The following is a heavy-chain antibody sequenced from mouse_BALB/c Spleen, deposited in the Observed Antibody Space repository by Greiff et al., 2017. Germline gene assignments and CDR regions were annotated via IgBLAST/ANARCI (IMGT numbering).Heavy chain of an antibody. CDR1: GYAFSSYW. Sequence: QVQLKESGAELVRPGSSVKISCKASGYAFSSYWMNWVKQRPGQGLEWIGQIYPGDGDTNYNGKFKGKATLTADKSSSTAYMQLSSLTSEDSAVYFCAREGTYGNWGQGTLVTVSA. V-gene: IGHV1-80*01. D-gene: IGHD2-10*02. J-gene: IGHJ3*01. CDR3: AREGTYGN. CDR2: IYPGDGDT.